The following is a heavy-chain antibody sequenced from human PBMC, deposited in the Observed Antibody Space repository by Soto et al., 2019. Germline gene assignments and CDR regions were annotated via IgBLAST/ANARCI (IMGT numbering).Heavy chain of an antibody. Sequence: QLQLQESGPGLVKPSETLSLICTVYGGSITSSFYWGWIRQPPGKGLEWIGSIYGTGNTYYNPSLTGRFTISADTSKNQFSLNLISVTAADTAVYYCRSSSRYSTDVWGQGATVTVSS. CDR3: RSSSRYSTDV. V-gene: IGHV4-39*01. CDR1: GGSITSSFY. CDR2: IYGTGNT. D-gene: IGHD6-13*01. J-gene: IGHJ6*02.